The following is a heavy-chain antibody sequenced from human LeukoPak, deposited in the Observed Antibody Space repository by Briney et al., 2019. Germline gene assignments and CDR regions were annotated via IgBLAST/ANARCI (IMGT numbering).Heavy chain of an antibody. J-gene: IGHJ4*02. CDR2: FDPEDGET. V-gene: IGHV1-24*01. D-gene: IGHD3-16*02. Sequence: ASVKVSCKVSGYTLTELSMHWVRQAPGKGLEWMGGFDPEDGETIYAQKFQGRVTMTEDTSTDTAYMELSSLRSEDTAVYYCATTARTNYDYVLGSYLGYWGQGTLVTVSS. CDR3: ATTARTNYDYVLGSYLGY. CDR1: GYTLTELS.